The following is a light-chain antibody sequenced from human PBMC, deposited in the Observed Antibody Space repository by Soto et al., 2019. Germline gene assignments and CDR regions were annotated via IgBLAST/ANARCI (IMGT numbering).Light chain of an antibody. Sequence: EIVMTQSPATLSVSPGERATLSCRASQSVGPYLAWYQQKPGQAPRILIYGASTRAAGISPRFSGGGSGTEFTLTISSLQSEDFAVYHCQQYNDWPRTFGQGTKVGIK. V-gene: IGKV3-15*01. J-gene: IGKJ1*01. CDR2: GAS. CDR1: QSVGPY. CDR3: QQYNDWPRT.